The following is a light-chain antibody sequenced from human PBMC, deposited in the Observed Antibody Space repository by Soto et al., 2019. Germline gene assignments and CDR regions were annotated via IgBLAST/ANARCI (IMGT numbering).Light chain of an antibody. J-gene: IGKJ5*01. CDR3: QQYNNWPPIT. V-gene: IGKV3-15*01. CDR1: QTIGTN. Sequence: EILLTQSPATLSVSPGGRATLSCRASQTIGTNLVWYRQRPGQAPRLLIHGASARATGIPARFSGSGSGTEFTLTISSLQSEDFAVYYCQQYNNWPPITFGQGTRLEI. CDR2: GAS.